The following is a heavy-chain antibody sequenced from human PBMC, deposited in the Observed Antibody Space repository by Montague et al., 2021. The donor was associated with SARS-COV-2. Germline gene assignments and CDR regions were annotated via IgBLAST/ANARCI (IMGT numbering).Heavy chain of an antibody. CDR2: MHFTGNT. V-gene: IGHV4-4*07. D-gene: IGHD3-10*01. CDR3: ARDRFGFGAGRQGTIDF. J-gene: IGHJ4*02. CDR1: GDSITNHY. Sequence: SETLSLTCSVSGDSITNHYWSWIRQPPGKGLEWIGRMHFTGNTNYSPFLSSRLTMSADTSKNQFSLNLTSVTAADTAIYFCARDRFGFGAGRQGTIDFWGQGTLVTVSS.